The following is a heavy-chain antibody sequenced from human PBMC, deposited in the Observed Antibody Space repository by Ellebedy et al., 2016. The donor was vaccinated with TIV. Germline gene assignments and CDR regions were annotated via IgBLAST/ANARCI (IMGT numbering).Heavy chain of an antibody. Sequence: ASVKVSCXASGYTFTSYYMHWVRQAPGQGLEWMGIINPSGGSTSYAQKFQGRVTMTRDTSTSTVYMELSSLRSEDTAVYYCARVGRPVTARGAFDIWGQGTMVTVSS. CDR1: GYTFTSYY. CDR2: INPSGGST. D-gene: IGHD2-21*02. V-gene: IGHV1-46*01. CDR3: ARVGRPVTARGAFDI. J-gene: IGHJ3*02.